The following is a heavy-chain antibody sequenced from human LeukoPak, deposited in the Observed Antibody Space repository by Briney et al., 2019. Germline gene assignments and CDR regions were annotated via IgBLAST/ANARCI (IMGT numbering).Heavy chain of an antibody. D-gene: IGHD2-21*02. Sequence: GRSLRLSCAASGFTFSSYAMHWVRQAPGKGLEWVAVISYDGSNKYYADSVKGRFTISRDNSKDTLYLQMNSLRAEDTAVYYCARGPMCGGDCYSDAFDIWGQGTMVTVSS. J-gene: IGHJ3*02. CDR2: ISYDGSNK. V-gene: IGHV3-30*04. CDR3: ARGPMCGGDCYSDAFDI. CDR1: GFTFSSYA.